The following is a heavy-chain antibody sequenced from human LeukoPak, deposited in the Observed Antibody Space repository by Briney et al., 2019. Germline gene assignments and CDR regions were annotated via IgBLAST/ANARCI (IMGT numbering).Heavy chain of an antibody. CDR3: ATPFDY. Sequence: GGSLRLSCSASGFTFRTYRMNWVRQAPEKGLEWVSTISSDSGTLYYADSVQGRFTTSRDNAKNLLYLQISIPGAEHTAVYYCATPFDYWGQGTLVTASS. CDR1: GFTFRTYR. J-gene: IGHJ4*02. CDR2: ISSDSGTL. V-gene: IGHV3-48*01.